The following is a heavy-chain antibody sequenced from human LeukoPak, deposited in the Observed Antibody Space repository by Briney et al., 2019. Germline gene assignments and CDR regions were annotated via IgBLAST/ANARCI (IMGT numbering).Heavy chain of an antibody. Sequence: PGGSLRLSCAASGFTFSNHWMSWVRQAPGKGLEWVANIKQDGSEKYYVDSVKGRFTISRDNAKNSLYLQMNSLRAEDTAVYYCTRITVIRGVLDAGMDVWGQGTTVTVSS. V-gene: IGHV3-7*02. CDR3: TRITVIRGVLDAGMDV. J-gene: IGHJ6*02. D-gene: IGHD3-10*01. CDR2: IKQDGSEK. CDR1: GFTFSNHW.